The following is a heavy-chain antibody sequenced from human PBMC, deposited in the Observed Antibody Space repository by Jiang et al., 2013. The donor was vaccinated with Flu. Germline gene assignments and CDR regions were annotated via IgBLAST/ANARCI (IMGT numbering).Heavy chain of an antibody. CDR1: YG. V-gene: IGHV1-18*01. Sequence: YGISWVRQAPGQGLEWMGWISAYNGNTNYAQKLQGRVTMTTDTSTSTAYMELRSLRSDDTAVYYCARDRRIAARPKPIRGDYYGMDVWGQGTTVTVSS. CDR2: ISAYNGNT. CDR3: ARDRRIAARPKPIRGDYYGMDV. D-gene: IGHD6-6*01. J-gene: IGHJ6*02.